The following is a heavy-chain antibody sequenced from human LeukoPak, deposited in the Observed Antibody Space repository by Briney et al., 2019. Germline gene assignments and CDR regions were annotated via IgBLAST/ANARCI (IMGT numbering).Heavy chain of an antibody. Sequence: GGSLRLSCAASGVTFSSYAMYWVRQAPGKGLDWVAVISYDGSNKYYADSVKGRFTISRDNSKNTLYLQMNSLRAEDTAVYYCARGSSSRNVGNFDYWGQGTLVTVSS. V-gene: IGHV3-30-3*01. CDR1: GVTFSSYA. CDR2: ISYDGSNK. CDR3: ARGSSSRNVGNFDY. D-gene: IGHD3-10*01. J-gene: IGHJ4*02.